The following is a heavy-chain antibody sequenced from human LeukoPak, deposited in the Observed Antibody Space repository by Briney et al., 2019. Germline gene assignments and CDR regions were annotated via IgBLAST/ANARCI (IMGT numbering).Heavy chain of an antibody. CDR1: GYTLSQYA. Sequence: ASVKVSCKASGYTLSQYAMHWVRQAPGQRPEWMGWINSGNSNTKYDQKFQGRVTITRDTSANTAYMELSSLRSDDTAVYYCARGTWVDSSSPFDYWGQETLVTVSS. CDR2: INSGNSNT. D-gene: IGHD6-6*01. CDR3: ARGTWVDSSSPFDY. J-gene: IGHJ4*02. V-gene: IGHV1-3*04.